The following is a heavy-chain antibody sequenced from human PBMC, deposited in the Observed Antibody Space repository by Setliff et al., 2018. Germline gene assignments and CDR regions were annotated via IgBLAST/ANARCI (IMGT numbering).Heavy chain of an antibody. CDR3: AHRQNYYDSSGYHAYAFDI. D-gene: IGHD3-22*01. Sequence: SGHTLVNPTQTLTLTCTFSGFSLSTSGVGVGWIRPPPGKALEWLALIYWTDDKRYSPSLKNRLTITKDTSKNQVVLTMTNMDPVDTGTYYCAHRQNYYDSSGYHAYAFDIWGQGTVVT. CDR2: IYWTDDK. CDR1: GFSLSTSGVG. V-gene: IGHV2-5*01. J-gene: IGHJ3*02.